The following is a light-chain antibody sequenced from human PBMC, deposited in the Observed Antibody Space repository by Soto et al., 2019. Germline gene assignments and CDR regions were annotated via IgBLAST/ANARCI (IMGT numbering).Light chain of an antibody. CDR3: QKYNTAPYT. J-gene: IGKJ5*01. Sequence: EIVMTQSPATLSVSPGERATLSCRASQSVSSNLAWYQQKPGQAPRLLIYGASTRATGIPARFSGSGSGTEFTLTISSLQSEDAATYYCQKYNTAPYTFGQGTRLEIK. CDR1: QSVSSN. CDR2: GAS. V-gene: IGKV3-15*01.